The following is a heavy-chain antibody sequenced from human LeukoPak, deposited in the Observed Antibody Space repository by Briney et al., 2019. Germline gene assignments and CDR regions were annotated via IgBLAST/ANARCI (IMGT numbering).Heavy chain of an antibody. CDR3: ARDYCSSTSCYDLNWFDP. CDR1: GGSISSGSYY. D-gene: IGHD2-2*01. Sequence: SETLSLTCTVSGGSISSGSYYWSWIRQPAGKGLEWIGRIYTSGSTNYNPSLKSRATISVDTSKNQFSLKLSSVTAADTAVYYCARDYCSSTSCYDLNWFDPWGQGTLVTVSS. V-gene: IGHV4-61*02. CDR2: IYTSGST. J-gene: IGHJ5*02.